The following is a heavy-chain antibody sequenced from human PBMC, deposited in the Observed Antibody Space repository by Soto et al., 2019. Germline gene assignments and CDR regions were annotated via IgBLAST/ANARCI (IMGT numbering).Heavy chain of an antibody. V-gene: IGHV1-69*12. Sequence: QVQLVQSGAEVKKPGSSVKVSCKASGGTFSSYAISWVRQAPGQGLEWMGGIIPIFGTANYAQKFQGRVPITADESTSTAYMELSSLRSEETAVYYCARDRVMATINGEDYYYYGMDVLGQGTTFTVSS. CDR1: GGTFSSYA. D-gene: IGHD5-12*01. J-gene: IGHJ6*02. CDR2: IIPIFGTA. CDR3: ARDRVMATINGEDYYYYGMDV.